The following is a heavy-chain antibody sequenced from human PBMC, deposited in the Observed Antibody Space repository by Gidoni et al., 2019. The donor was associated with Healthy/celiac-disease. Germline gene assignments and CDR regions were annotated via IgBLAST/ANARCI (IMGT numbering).Heavy chain of an antibody. CDR1: GYTFTGYY. J-gene: IGHJ5*02. D-gene: IGHD3-10*01. CDR2: INPNSGGT. CDR3: ARDGALWFGDQENWFDP. Sequence: QVQLVQSGAEVTKPGASVKVSCKASGYTFTGYYIHWVRQAPGQGLEWMGWINPNSGGTNYAQKFQGRVTMTRDTSISTAYMELSRLRSDDTAVYYCARDGALWFGDQENWFDPWGQGTLVTVSS. V-gene: IGHV1-2*02.